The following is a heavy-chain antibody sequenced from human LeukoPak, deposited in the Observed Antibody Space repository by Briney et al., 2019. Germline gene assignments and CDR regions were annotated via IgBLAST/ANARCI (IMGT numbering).Heavy chain of an antibody. Sequence: GGSLRLSCAASGFTFSNYWVHWVRQAPGEGLVWVSRINPDGSTINYADSVKGRFTISRDNAKNTLYLQMNSLRAEDTAVYYCATAGNYRFDYWGQGTLVTVSS. J-gene: IGHJ4*02. D-gene: IGHD1-7*01. CDR3: ATAGNYRFDY. CDR1: GFTFSNYW. CDR2: INPDGSTI. V-gene: IGHV3-74*01.